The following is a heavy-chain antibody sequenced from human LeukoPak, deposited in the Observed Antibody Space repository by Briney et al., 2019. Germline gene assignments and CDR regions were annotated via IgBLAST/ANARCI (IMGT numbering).Heavy chain of an antibody. CDR3: ARAVGGYYYYYMDV. CDR1: GFTFSNYG. V-gene: IGHV3-30*02. CDR2: IRFDGTNK. Sequence: GGSLRLSCAASGFTFSNYGMHWVRQAPGKGLERVAFIRFDGTNKFHADSVKGRFTISRDNAKNSLYLQMNSLRAEDTAVYYCARAVGGYYYYYMDVWGKGTTVTISS. D-gene: IGHD4-23*01. J-gene: IGHJ6*03.